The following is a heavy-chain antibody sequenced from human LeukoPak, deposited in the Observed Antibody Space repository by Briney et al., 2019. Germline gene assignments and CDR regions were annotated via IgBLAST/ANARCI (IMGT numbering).Heavy chain of an antibody. CDR2: INPNSGGT. CDR3: ARGMRVLVPAATWFDP. J-gene: IGHJ3*01. CDR1: GYTFTAYY. Sequence: ASVKVSCKASGYTFTAYYMHWVRQAPGQGLEWMGWINPNSGGTNYAQKFQGRVTMTRDTSISTAYMDLSRLRSDDTAVYYCARGMRVLVPAATWFDPWGQGTMVTVSS. V-gene: IGHV1-2*02. D-gene: IGHD2-2*01.